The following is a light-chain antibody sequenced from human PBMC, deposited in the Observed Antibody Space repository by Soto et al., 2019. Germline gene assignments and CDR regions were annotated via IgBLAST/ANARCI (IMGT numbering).Light chain of an antibody. V-gene: IGKV3-11*01. J-gene: IGKJ2*01. CDR1: QSVNSY. Sequence: EIVLTQSPATLSLSPGERATLSCRASQSVNSYLAWYQQKPGQAPRLLIYDASNRATGIPGRFSGSESETDFTLTISSLETKDFAVYYCQQRSNWPYTFGKGTKLEIK. CDR3: QQRSNWPYT. CDR2: DAS.